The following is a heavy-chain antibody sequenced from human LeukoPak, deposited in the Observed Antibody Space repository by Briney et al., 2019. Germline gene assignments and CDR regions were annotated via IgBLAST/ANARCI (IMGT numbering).Heavy chain of an antibody. CDR2: IYTSGST. Sequence: SKTLSLTCTVSGGSISSYYWSWIRQPAGKGLEWIGRIYTSGSTNYNPSLKSRVTMSVDTSKNQFSLKLSSVTAADTAVYYCARDYYGDYSYYYYYGMDVWGQGTTVTVSS. V-gene: IGHV4-4*07. J-gene: IGHJ6*02. CDR1: GGSISSYY. D-gene: IGHD4-17*01. CDR3: ARDYYGDYSYYYYYGMDV.